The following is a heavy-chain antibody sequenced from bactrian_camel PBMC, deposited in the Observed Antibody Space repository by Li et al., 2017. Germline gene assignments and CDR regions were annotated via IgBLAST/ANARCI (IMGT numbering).Heavy chain of an antibody. CDR1: GFPLRNYY. CDR3: ATAYQITVRDHCAY. Sequence: HVQLVESGGGLVQPGGSLRLSCAASGFPLRNYYMSWIRQAPGKGLVWVSTIYSDAGNTYYADSVKGRFTISRDNTKNRLYLQVNSLKSEDTGVYFCATAYQITVRDHCAYRGQGTQVTVS. J-gene: IGHJ4*01. D-gene: IGHD1*01. V-gene: IGHV3-2*01. CDR2: IYSDAGNT.